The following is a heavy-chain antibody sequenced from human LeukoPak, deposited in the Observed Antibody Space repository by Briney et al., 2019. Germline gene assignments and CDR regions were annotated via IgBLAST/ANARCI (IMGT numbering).Heavy chain of an antibody. CDR1: GASISSGNYF. Sequence: SETLSLTCSVSGASISSGNYFWSWLRQPAGKGLEWIGRVYKSGSTNYNPSLKSRVTLSIDTPKNQFSLKLSSVTAADTAVYYCARVGSSWYSYFDYWGQGTLVTVSS. V-gene: IGHV4-61*02. CDR2: VYKSGST. CDR3: ARVGSSWYSYFDY. D-gene: IGHD6-13*01. J-gene: IGHJ4*02.